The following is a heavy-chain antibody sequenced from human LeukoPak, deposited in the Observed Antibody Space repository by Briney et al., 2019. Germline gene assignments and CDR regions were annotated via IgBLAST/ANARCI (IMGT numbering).Heavy chain of an antibody. CDR2: IYYSGST. J-gene: IGHJ4*02. CDR3: ARGRYYDFWSGYPFDY. Sequence: SETLSLTCTVSGGSISSYYWSWIRQPPGKGLEWIGYIYYSGSTNYNPSLKSRVTISVDTSKNQFSLKLSSVTAADTAVYYCARGRYYDFWSGYPFDYWGQGTLVTVSS. D-gene: IGHD3-3*01. V-gene: IGHV4-59*01. CDR1: GGSISSYY.